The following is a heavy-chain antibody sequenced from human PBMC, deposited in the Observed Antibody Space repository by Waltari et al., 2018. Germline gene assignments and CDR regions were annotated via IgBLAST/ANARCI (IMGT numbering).Heavy chain of an antibody. CDR3: ARGPGEFLPIDF. CDR1: GFTVSTNY. J-gene: IGHJ4*02. CDR2: IYSGGNT. D-gene: IGHD7-27*01. V-gene: IGHV3-53*01. Sequence: EVQLVESGGGLFQPGGSLRLSCAASGFTVSTNYISWVRQAPGKGLDWVSVIYSGGNTYSADSVKGRFTISRDNSKNTLYLQMNSLRAEDTAVYYCARGPGEFLPIDFWGQGTLVTVSS.